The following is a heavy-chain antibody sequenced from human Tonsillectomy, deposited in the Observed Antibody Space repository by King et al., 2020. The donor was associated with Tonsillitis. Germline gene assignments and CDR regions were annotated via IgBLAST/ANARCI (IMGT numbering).Heavy chain of an antibody. CDR3: AKDRAAMITPTGSMDV. J-gene: IGHJ6*02. V-gene: IGHV3-23*04. CDR1: TFTFSSYA. Sequence: VQLVESGGGLVQPGGSLRLSCTASTFTFSSYAMSWVRQAPGKGLEWVSGISGSGGSTFYADSVKGRFTISRDNSKNTLYVQMNSRRAEDTALYYCAKDRAAMITPTGSMDVWGQGTTVTVSS. CDR2: ISGSGGST. D-gene: IGHD5-18*01.